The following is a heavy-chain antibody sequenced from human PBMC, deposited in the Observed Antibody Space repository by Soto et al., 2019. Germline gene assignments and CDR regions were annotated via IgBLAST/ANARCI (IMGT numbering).Heavy chain of an antibody. CDR2: ISGSGGST. CDR3: AKGVYYDFWSGYYPSYWYFDL. Sequence: GGSLRLSCAASGFTFSSYAMSWVRQAPGKGLEWVSAISGSGGSTYYADSVKGRFTISRDNSKNTLYLQMNSLRAEDTAVYYCAKGVYYDFWSGYYPSYWYFDLWGRGTLVTVSS. J-gene: IGHJ2*01. CDR1: GFTFSSYA. V-gene: IGHV3-23*01. D-gene: IGHD3-3*01.